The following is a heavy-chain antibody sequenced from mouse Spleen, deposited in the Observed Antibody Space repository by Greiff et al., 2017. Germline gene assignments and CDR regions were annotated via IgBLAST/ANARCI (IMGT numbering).Heavy chain of an antibody. CDR3: AREARATYYAMDY. D-gene: IGHD3-1*01. Sequence: QVQLQQSGPELVKPGASVKISCKASGYAFSSSWMNWVKQRPGKGLEWIGRIYPGDGDTNYNGKFKGKATLTADKSSSTAYMQLSSLTSEDSAVYFCAREARATYYAMDYWGQGTSVTVSS. V-gene: IGHV1-82*01. CDR1: GYAFSSSW. J-gene: IGHJ4*01. CDR2: IYPGDGDT.